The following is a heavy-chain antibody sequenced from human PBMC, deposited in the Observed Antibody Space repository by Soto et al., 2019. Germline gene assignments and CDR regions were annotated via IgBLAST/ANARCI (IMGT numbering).Heavy chain of an antibody. CDR3: ARESNSSGKGSNV. D-gene: IGHD6-25*01. CDR1: GGTIGDYS. V-gene: IGHV4-59*13. Sequence: SETLSLTCSVSGGTIGDYSLNWMRQPPGKGLEWIGYIVYSGKTKYNPSHSRRSRVSISTDTTKFQLTLTLTSVTAADTDFYSCARESNSSGKGSNVWGQGTLVTVYS. CDR2: IVYSGKT. J-gene: IGHJ4*02.